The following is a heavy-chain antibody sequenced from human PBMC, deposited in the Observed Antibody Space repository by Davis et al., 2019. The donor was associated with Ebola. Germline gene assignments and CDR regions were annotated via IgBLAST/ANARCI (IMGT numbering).Heavy chain of an antibody. CDR3: ARGEASYRGPGYYGMDV. D-gene: IGHD3-10*01. CDR2: INHSGST. V-gene: IGHV4-34*01. CDR1: GGSFSGYY. Sequence: MPSETLSLTCAVYGGSFSGYYWSWIRQPPGKGLEWIGEINHSGSTNYNPSLKSRVTISVDTSKNQFSLKLSSVTAADTAVYYCARGEASYRGPGYYGMDVWGQGTTVTVSS. J-gene: IGHJ6*02.